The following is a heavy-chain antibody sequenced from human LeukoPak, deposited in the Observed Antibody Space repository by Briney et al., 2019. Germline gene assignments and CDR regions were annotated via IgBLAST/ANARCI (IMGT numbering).Heavy chain of an antibody. Sequence: AGSLRLSCAASGFTFSSYAMSWVRQAPGKGLEWVSAISGSGGSTYYADSVKGRFTISRDNSKNTLYLQMNSLRAEDTAVYYCAKVGSSGYSGDYWGQGTLVTVSS. V-gene: IGHV3-23*01. CDR3: AKVGSSGYSGDY. CDR2: ISGSGGST. D-gene: IGHD6-19*01. J-gene: IGHJ4*02. CDR1: GFTFSSYA.